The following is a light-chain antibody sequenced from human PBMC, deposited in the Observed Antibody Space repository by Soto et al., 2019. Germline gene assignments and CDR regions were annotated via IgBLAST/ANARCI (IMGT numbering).Light chain of an antibody. CDR1: QSVSSSY. V-gene: IGKV3-20*01. CDR2: GAS. J-gene: IGKJ2*01. Sequence: EIVLTQSPGXLSLSPGERATLSCRASQSVSSSYLAWYQQKPGQAPRLLIYGASSRATGIPDRFSGSGSGTDFTLTISRLEPEDFAVYYCQQYGSSSYTFGQGTKLEIK. CDR3: QQYGSSSYT.